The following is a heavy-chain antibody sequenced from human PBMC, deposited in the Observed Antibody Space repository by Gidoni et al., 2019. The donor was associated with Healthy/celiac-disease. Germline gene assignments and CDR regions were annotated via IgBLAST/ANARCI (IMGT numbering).Heavy chain of an antibody. CDR1: AYTFTSYA. D-gene: IGHD2-15*01. CDR2: ISAYNGNT. J-gene: IGHJ4*02. Sequence: QVLLVQAGAEVKKPGASVQVCCMASAYTFTSYAISWVRQAPGQGLEWMGWISAYNGNTNDAQKLQGRVTMTTDTSTSTAYMEMRSLRSDDTAVYYGARDHAILGDYWGQGTLVTVSS. V-gene: IGHV1-18*04. CDR3: ARDHAILGDY.